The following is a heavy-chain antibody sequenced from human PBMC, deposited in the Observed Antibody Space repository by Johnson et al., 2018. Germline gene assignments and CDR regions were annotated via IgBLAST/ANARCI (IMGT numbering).Heavy chain of an antibody. CDR1: GFTFSSYG. V-gene: IGHV3-33*01. D-gene: IGHD2/OR15-2a*01. CDR3: ARLEYEATGYFKH. J-gene: IGHJ1*01. CDR2: IWYDGSNK. Sequence: QVQLVESGGGVVQPGRSLRLSCAASGFTFSSYGMHWVRQAPGKGLEWVAVIWYDGSNKYYADTVKGRFTISRDNSKNTLYLQVNSLRAEDTAVYYCARLEYEATGYFKHWGQGTLVTGSS.